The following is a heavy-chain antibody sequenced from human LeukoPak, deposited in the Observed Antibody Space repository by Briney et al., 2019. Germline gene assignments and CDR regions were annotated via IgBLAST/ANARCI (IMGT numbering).Heavy chain of an antibody. V-gene: IGHV4-39*01. CDR3: ARLLYDRRAYYYFDQ. CDR1: GGSISSSSYY. J-gene: IGHJ4*02. D-gene: IGHD3-22*01. Sequence: SETLSHTCTVSGGSISSSSYYWGWIRQPPGKGLEWIGSIYYSGSTYDNPSLKSRVTVSVDTPRNQFSLKLNSVTAADTAVYYCARLLYDRRAYYYFDQWGQGTLVTVSS. CDR2: IYYSGST.